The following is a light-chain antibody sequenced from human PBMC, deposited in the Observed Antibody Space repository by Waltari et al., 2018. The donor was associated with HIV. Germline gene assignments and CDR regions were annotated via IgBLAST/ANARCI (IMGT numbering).Light chain of an antibody. CDR1: SSDIGGYKF. V-gene: IGLV2-14*03. CDR3: SSFTSLRILV. CDR2: DVS. J-gene: IGLJ2*01. Sequence: QSALTQPASVSGSPGQSITISCTGTSSDIGGYKFVSWYQQHPGRAPKLLIYDVSNRPSGVSDRFSGSKSGNTASLTISGLQPEDEADYHCSSFTSLRILVFGGGTKLTL.